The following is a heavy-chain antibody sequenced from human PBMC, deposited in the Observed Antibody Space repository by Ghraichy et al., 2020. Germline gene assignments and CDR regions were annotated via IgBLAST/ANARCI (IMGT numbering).Heavy chain of an antibody. D-gene: IGHD2-2*01. V-gene: IGHV3-7*01. CDR1: GFTLSYSW. CDR3: ARGGGCSSACCYTTPGIDY. J-gene: IGHJ4*02. CDR2: INQDGSEK. Sequence: GGSLRLSCAASGFTLSYSWMNWVRQAPGKGLEWVANINQDGSEKYYVDSVKGRFTISRDNAKKSVYLQMNSLGAEDTAVYYCARGGGCSSACCYTTPGIDYWGQGTLVTGS.